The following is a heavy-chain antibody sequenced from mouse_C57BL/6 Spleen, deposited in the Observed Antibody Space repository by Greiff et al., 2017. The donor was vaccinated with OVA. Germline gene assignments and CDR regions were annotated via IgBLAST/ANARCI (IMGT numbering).Heavy chain of an antibody. CDR2: INPSNGGT. D-gene: IGHD2-3*01. J-gene: IGHJ3*01. V-gene: IGHV1-53*01. Sequence: QVQLQQPGPELVKPGASVKLSCKASGYTFTSYWMHWVKQRPGQGLEWIGNINPSNGGTNYNEKFKSKATLTVDKSSSTAYMQLSSLTSEDSAVYYCASPIYDGYYAAFAYWGQGTLVTVSA. CDR3: ASPIYDGYYAAFAY. CDR1: GYTFTSYW.